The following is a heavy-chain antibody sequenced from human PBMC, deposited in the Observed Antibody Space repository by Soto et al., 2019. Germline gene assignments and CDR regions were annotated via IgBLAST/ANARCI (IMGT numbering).Heavy chain of an antibody. J-gene: IGHJ6*02. Sequence: QVQMVQSGPEMKKPGASAKVSCKASGYTFSDFYIHWVRQAPGQGLEWMGWISPSSGGANYAQKFQGRVTLTRDTSINTAYMELSRLRSDDTALYYCARDLRLSGNGMDVWGQGTTVTVSS. D-gene: IGHD3-10*01. CDR1: GYTFSDFY. CDR3: ARDLRLSGNGMDV. CDR2: ISPSSGGA. V-gene: IGHV1-2*02.